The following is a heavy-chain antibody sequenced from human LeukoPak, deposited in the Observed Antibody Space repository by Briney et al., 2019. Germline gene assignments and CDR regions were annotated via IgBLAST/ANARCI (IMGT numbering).Heavy chain of an antibody. D-gene: IGHD2-2*02. CDR3: AIAGDSTTSCYRCFGY. CDR2: IYPGDSDT. V-gene: IGHV5-51*01. Sequence: GESLKISCRGSGYRFTTYLIGWLRQILGKGLEWMVIIYPGDSDTRYNQSLQGQVTISADKYVSTAYIQWSSMKASDNAMYYCAIAGDSTTSCYRCFGYWGQGTLVTVSS. J-gene: IGHJ4*02. CDR1: GYRFTTYL.